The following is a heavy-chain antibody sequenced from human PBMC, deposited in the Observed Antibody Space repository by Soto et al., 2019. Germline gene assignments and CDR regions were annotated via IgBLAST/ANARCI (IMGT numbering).Heavy chain of an antibody. CDR3: AEWARYCSGADCRA. Sequence: EVQLLESGGGLVQPGGSLRLSCAASGFPFSSRAMSWVRQAPGKGLEWVSAISGSGTITYYADSVKGRFTISSDTSKNTLYLQMISLRADDTAVYYCAEWARYCSGADCRAWGQGTLVTVSS. D-gene: IGHD2-15*01. CDR1: GFPFSSRA. CDR2: ISGSGTIT. J-gene: IGHJ5*02. V-gene: IGHV3-23*01.